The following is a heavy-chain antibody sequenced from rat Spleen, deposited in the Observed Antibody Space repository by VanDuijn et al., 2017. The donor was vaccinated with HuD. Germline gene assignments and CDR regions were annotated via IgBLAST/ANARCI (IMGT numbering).Heavy chain of an antibody. J-gene: IGHJ4*01. Sequence: EVQLQESGPGLVKPSQSLSLTCSVTVYSITSNYWGWFRKFQGNKMEWIGHIRHSGSTYYNPSLKSRIAITRDTSKNQFFLQLNSVTTEDTATYYCTRGGSSYVMDAWGQGASVTVSS. V-gene: IGHV3-1*01. CDR2: IRHSGST. D-gene: IGHD5-1*01. CDR1: VYSITSNY. CDR3: TRGGSSYVMDA.